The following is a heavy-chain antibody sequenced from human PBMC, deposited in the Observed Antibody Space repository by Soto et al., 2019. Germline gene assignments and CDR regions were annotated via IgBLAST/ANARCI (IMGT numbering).Heavy chain of an antibody. CDR3: AKSAVTTSRSRWFDP. Sequence: GGSLRLSCAASGFTFSDYSMNWVRQAPGKGLEWLSSITSTGSYIYYADSVKGRFTISRDNAKNSLYLQMNSLRAEDTAVYYCAKSAVTTSRSRWFDPWGQGTLVTVSS. D-gene: IGHD4-17*01. CDR1: GFTFSDYS. CDR2: ITSTGSYI. V-gene: IGHV3-21*01. J-gene: IGHJ5*02.